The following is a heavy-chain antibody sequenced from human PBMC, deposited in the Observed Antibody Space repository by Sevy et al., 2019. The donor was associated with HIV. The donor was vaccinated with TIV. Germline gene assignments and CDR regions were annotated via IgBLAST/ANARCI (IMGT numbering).Heavy chain of an antibody. CDR2: IKSKTDGGTT. CDR3: ITAVRGVDTVHDY. CDR1: GFTFSNAW. J-gene: IGHJ4*02. D-gene: IGHD3-10*01. Sequence: GGSLRLSCAASGFTFSNAWMSWVRQAPGKGLEWVGRIKSKTDGGTTDYAAPVKGRFTISRDDSKNTLYLQMNSLKTEGTAVYYCITAVRGVDTVHDYWGQGTLVTVSS. V-gene: IGHV3-15*01.